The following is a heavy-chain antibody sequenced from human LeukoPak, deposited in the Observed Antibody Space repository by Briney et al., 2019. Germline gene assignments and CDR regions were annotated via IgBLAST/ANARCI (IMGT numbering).Heavy chain of an antibody. CDR2: ISYDGKTK. CDR1: GFIFGDYA. V-gene: IGHV3-30*04. J-gene: IGHJ2*01. CDR3: ARGGGVADYYPFIGWYFDL. D-gene: IGHD1-26*01. Sequence: GRSLRLSCEVSGFIFGDYAKHWVRQAPGKGLEWVAAISYDGKTKYYEDSVKGRFTISRDNSKNTLFLQMTSVKVEDTTMYYCARGGGVADYYPFIGWYFDLWGRGALVTVSA.